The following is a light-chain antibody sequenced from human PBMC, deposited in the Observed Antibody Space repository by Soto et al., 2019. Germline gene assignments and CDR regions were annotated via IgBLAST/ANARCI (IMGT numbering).Light chain of an antibody. CDR2: EVS. CDR3: SSYAGSNIL. CDR1: SSDVGGYNY. J-gene: IGLJ2*01. Sequence: QSALTQPPSASGSPGQSXTISCTGTSSDVGGYNYVSWYQQHPGKAPKLMIYEVSKRPSGVPDRFSGSKSGNTASLTVSGLQAEDEADYYCSSYAGSNILFGGGTKLTVL. V-gene: IGLV2-8*01.